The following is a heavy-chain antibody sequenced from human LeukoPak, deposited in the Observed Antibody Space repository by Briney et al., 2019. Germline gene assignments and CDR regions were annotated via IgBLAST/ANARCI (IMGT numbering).Heavy chain of an antibody. J-gene: IGHJ4*02. D-gene: IGHD2-15*01. CDR2: IDTSGST. Sequence: SETLSLTCTVSGGSISSSYWSWIRQPAGKGLEWIGRIDTSGSTNDNPSLKSRVTMSVDPSKNQFSLRLSSVTAADTALYFCARDREYGGNCWLYFDTWGQGTLVTVSS. CDR1: GGSISSSY. V-gene: IGHV4-4*07. CDR3: ARDREYGGNCWLYFDT.